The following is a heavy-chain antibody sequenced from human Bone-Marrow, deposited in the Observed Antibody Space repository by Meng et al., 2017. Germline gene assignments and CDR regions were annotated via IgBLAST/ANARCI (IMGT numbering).Heavy chain of an antibody. V-gene: IGHV1-18*04. CDR3: ARDGFDWFTDYYYYGMDG. CDR1: GYTFSTCG. Sequence: ASVKVSCKASGYTFSTCGITWVRQAPGQGLEWMGWISGYNGNTNYAQKLQGRVTMTTDTSTSTAYMELRSLRSDDTAVYYCARDGFDWFTDYYYYGMDGWGQGTTVTVSS. CDR2: ISGYNGNT. D-gene: IGHD3-9*01. J-gene: IGHJ6*02.